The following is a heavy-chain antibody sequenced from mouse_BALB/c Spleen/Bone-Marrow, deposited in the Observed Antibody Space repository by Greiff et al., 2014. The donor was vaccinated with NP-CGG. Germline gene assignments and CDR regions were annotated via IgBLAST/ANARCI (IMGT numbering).Heavy chain of an antibody. CDR2: ISNGGGST. J-gene: IGHJ4*01. CDR3: ARRGWYYAMDY. V-gene: IGHV5-12*02. CDR1: GFTLSDYY. D-gene: IGHD2-3*01. Sequence: DVHLVESGGGLVQPGGSLKLSCATSGFTLSDYYMYWVRQTPEKRLEWVAYISNGGGSTYYPDTVKGRFTISRDNAKNTLYRQMSHLKAEDTAMYYCARRGWYYAMDYWGQGTSVTVSS.